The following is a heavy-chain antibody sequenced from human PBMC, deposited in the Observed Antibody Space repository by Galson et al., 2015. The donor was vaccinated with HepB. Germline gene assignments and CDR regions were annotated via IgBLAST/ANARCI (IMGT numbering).Heavy chain of an antibody. CDR1: GFTFRIHG. Sequence: SLRLSCAASGFTFRIHGMNWVRQAPGKGLEWVANINPDGSEKYYVASLKGRFTIPRDNAKNSLYLQMDSLRAEDTAVYYCARRISLVRGIITKPDYYYGMDVWGQGTTVTVAS. V-gene: IGHV3-7*03. J-gene: IGHJ6*02. CDR2: INPDGSEK. CDR3: ARRISLVRGIITKPDYYYGMDV. D-gene: IGHD3-10*01.